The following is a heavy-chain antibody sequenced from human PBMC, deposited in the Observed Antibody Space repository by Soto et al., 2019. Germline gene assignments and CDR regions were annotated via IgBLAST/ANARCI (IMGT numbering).Heavy chain of an antibody. J-gene: IGHJ3*02. Sequence: QPGGSLRLSCAASGFTFSSYGMHWVRQAPGKGLEWVAVISYDGSNKYYADSVKGRFTISRDNSKNTLYLQMNSLRAEDTAVYYCAKDPIYYGSGRLPPLDAFDIWGQGTMVTVSS. CDR1: GFTFSSYG. V-gene: IGHV3-30*18. CDR2: ISYDGSNK. D-gene: IGHD3-10*01. CDR3: AKDPIYYGSGRLPPLDAFDI.